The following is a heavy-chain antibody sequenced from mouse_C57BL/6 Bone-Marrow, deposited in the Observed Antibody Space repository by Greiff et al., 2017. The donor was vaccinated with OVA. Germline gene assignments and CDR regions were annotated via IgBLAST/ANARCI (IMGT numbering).Heavy chain of an antibody. Sequence: VQLKESGPELVKPGASVKIPCKASGYTFTDYNMDWVKQSHGKSLEWIGDINPNNGGTIYNQKFKGKATLTVDKSSSTAYMELRSLTSEDTAVYYCAREKNYYGSSPYAMDYWGQGTSVTVSS. CDR2: INPNNGGT. J-gene: IGHJ4*01. D-gene: IGHD1-1*01. CDR3: AREKNYYGSSPYAMDY. V-gene: IGHV1-18*01. CDR1: GYTFTDYN.